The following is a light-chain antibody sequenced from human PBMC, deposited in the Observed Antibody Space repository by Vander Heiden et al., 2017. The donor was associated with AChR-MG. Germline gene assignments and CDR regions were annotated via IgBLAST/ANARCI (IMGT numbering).Light chain of an antibody. V-gene: IGLV2-23*02. J-gene: IGLJ1*01. CDR1: SSNIEIYNR. Sequence: QSALTQPAPVSGSPGQSITTSCTGTSSNIEIYNRVSWYQQHPGKAPNLIIYEVNKRPSVVSNRFSGSKSDNTASLTISGLRADDEADYYCCSYAGTYVFGTGTTATVV. CDR2: EVN. CDR3: CSYAGTYV.